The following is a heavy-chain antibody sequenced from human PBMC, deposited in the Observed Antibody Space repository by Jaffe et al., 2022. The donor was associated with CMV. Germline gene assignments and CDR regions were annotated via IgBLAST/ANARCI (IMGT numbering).Heavy chain of an antibody. CDR2: IYYSGST. CDR3: VTSRAPIAAAGPFNY. Sequence: QLQLQESGPGLVKPSETLSLTCTVSGDSISSSNYYWGWIRQPPGKGLEWIGSIYYSGSTYYNPSLKSRVTMSVDTSKNQFSLKLSSVTAADTAVYYCVTSRAPIAAAGPFNYWGQGTLVTVSS. J-gene: IGHJ4*02. CDR1: GDSISSSNYY. V-gene: IGHV4-39*01. D-gene: IGHD6-13*01.